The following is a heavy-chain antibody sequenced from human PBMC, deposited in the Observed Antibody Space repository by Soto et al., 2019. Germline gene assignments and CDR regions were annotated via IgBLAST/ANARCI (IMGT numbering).Heavy chain of an antibody. J-gene: IGHJ6*02. Sequence: SQILSFLCASSGTSVSGTSVAWIWIRQSPSRGLEWLGRTYYRSKWYNDYAVSVKSRITINPDTSKNQFSLHLGSVIPEDTAVYYCAGVASFRGMDVWGQGSPVTVSS. CDR3: AGVASFRGMDV. CDR1: GTSVSGTSVA. V-gene: IGHV6-1*01. D-gene: IGHD2-21*01. CDR2: TYYRSKWYN.